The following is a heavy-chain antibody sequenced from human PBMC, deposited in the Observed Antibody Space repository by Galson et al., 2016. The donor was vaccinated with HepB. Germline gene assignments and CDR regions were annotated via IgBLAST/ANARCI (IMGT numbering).Heavy chain of an antibody. J-gene: IGHJ4*02. CDR3: ARDGTSLIQGAPLDF. CDR1: GFSFSTYY. Sequence: SLRLSCAASGFSFSTYYMTWVRQAPGKGLEWVSSISSSSDKINYGDSVRGRFTISRDNAKNSLYLQMNSLRAEDTAVYYCARDGTSLIQGAPLDFWGQGTLVTVSS. V-gene: IGHV3-21*01. D-gene: IGHD1-7*01. CDR2: ISSSSDKI.